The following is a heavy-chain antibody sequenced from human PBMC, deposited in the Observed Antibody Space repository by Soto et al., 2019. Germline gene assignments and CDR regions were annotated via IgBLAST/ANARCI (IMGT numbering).Heavy chain of an antibody. J-gene: IGHJ6*02. D-gene: IGHD3-10*01. CDR2: ISSSSSYI. CDR3: AREVTMVRGAYYNSYYYGMDV. Sequence: GGSLRLSCAASGFTFSSYSMNWVRQAPGKGLEWVSSISSSSSYIYYADSVKGRFTISRDNAKNSLYLQMNSLRAEDTAVYYCAREVTMVRGAYYNSYYYGMDVWGQGPTVTVSS. CDR1: GFTFSSYS. V-gene: IGHV3-21*01.